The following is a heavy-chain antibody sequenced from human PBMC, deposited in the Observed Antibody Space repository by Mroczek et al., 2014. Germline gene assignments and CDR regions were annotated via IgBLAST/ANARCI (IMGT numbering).Heavy chain of an antibody. Sequence: QVQLQQWGAGLLKPSETLSLTCAVYGGSFSGYYWSWIRQPPGKGLEWIGEINHSGSTNYNPSLKSRVTISVDTSKNQFSLKLNSVTAADTAVYYCARGLYTMIVGRTRAFDIWGQGTMVTVSS. CDR1: GGSFSGYY. J-gene: IGHJ3*02. CDR3: ARGLYTMIVGRTRAFDI. CDR2: INHSGST. D-gene: IGHD3-22*01. V-gene: IGHV4-34*01.